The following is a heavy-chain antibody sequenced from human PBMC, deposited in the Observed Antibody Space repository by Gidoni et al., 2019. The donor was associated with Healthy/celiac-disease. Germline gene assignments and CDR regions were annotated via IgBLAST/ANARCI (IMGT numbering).Heavy chain of an antibody. CDR2: IYYSGST. V-gene: IGHV4-59*01. CDR3: ARDGGSSSWFPFDP. J-gene: IGHJ5*02. D-gene: IGHD6-13*01. Sequence: QVQLQASGPGLVKPSETLSLTCMVSGGSISSYYWSWILQPPGKGLEWIGYIYYSGSTNYNPSLKSRVTISVDTSKNQFSLKLSSVTAADTAVYYCARDGGSSSWFPFDPWGQGTLVTVSS. CDR1: GGSISSYY.